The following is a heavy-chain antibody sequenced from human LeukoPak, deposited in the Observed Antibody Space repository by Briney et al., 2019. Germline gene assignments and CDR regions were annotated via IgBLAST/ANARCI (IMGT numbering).Heavy chain of an antibody. CDR2: ISGSGGST. Sequence: GGSLRLSCAASGFTFTSYSMSWVRQAPGKGLEWVSGISGSGGSTYYADSVKGRFTISRDSFENTLNLQMSSLRAEDTAVYYCAKDRTVGGATTLLFDFWGQGTLVSVSS. CDR1: GFTFTSYS. V-gene: IGHV3-23*01. CDR3: AKDRTVGGATTLLFDF. D-gene: IGHD1-26*01. J-gene: IGHJ4*02.